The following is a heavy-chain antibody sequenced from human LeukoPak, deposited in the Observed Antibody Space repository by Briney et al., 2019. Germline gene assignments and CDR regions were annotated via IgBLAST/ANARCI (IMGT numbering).Heavy chain of an antibody. Sequence: GASVKVSCKASGYTFTGYYMHWVRQPPGQGLEWMGWINPNSGGTNYAQKFQGRVTMTRDTSISAAYMELSRLRSDDTAVYYCARDVVRDGYNYVDWFDPWGQGTLVTVSS. D-gene: IGHD5-24*01. CDR1: GYTFTGYY. V-gene: IGHV1-2*02. CDR3: ARDVVRDGYNYVDWFDP. CDR2: INPNSGGT. J-gene: IGHJ5*02.